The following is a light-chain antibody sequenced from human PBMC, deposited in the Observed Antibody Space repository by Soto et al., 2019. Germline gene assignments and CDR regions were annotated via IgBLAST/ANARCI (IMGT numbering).Light chain of an antibody. J-gene: IGKJ3*01. V-gene: IGKV3-11*01. CDR1: QSVSSY. Sequence: EIVLTQSPATLSLSPGERATLSCRASQSVSSYLAWYQQKPGQAPRLLIYDASNRATGIPARFSGSGSGTDFTLTSSSLEPEDFAVYYCQQRSNWPPTFGPGTNVDIK. CDR3: QQRSNWPPT. CDR2: DAS.